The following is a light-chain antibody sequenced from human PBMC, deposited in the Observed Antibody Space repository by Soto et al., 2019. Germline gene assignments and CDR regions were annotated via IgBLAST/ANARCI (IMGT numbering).Light chain of an antibody. J-gene: IGLJ1*01. CDR3: SSYTSSSTV. CDR2: DVS. Sequence: QSVLTQPASVSGSPGQSITISCTGTSSDVGGYNYVSWYRQHPGKAPKLMIYDVSNRPSGVSNRFSGSKSGNTASLTISGLQAEDEADHYCSSYTSSSTVFGTGTKVTVL. CDR1: SSDVGGYNY. V-gene: IGLV2-14*01.